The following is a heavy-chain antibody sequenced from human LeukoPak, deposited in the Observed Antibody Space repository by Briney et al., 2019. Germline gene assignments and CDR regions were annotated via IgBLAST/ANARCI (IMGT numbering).Heavy chain of an antibody. D-gene: IGHD2-2*01. V-gene: IGHV1-2*02. Sequence: ASVKVSCKASGYTFTGYYMHWVRQAPGQGLEWMGWINPNGGGTNYAQKFQGRVTMTRDTSISTAYMELSRLRSDDTAVYYCARDVATQGGYCSSTSCYGAAGYWGQGTLVTVSS. J-gene: IGHJ4*02. CDR3: ARDVATQGGYCSSTSCYGAAGY. CDR1: GYTFTGYY. CDR2: INPNGGGT.